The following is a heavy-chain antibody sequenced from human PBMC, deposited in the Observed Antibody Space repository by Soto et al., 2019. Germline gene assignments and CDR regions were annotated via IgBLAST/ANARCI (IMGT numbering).Heavy chain of an antibody. Sequence: GESLKISCMASGSSFTSYWIGLVRQMPGKGLEWMGIIYPGDSDTRYSPSFQGQVTISADKSISTAYLQWSSLKASDTAMYYCARSRPHDSSGLWYYWGQGTLVTVS. V-gene: IGHV5-51*01. D-gene: IGHD3-22*01. CDR2: IYPGDSDT. CDR1: GSSFTSYW. J-gene: IGHJ4*02. CDR3: ARSRPHDSSGLWYY.